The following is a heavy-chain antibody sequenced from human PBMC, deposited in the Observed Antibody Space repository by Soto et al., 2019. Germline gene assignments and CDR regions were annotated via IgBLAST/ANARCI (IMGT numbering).Heavy chain of an antibody. V-gene: IGHV1-18*04. CDR1: GYTFTSYG. J-gene: IGHJ6*02. CDR3: ARAGKYYYGSGSPYYYGMDV. D-gene: IGHD3-10*01. Sequence: QVQLVQSGAEVKKPGDSVKVSCKASGYTFTSYGVSWVRQAPGQGLEWMGWISGYNGNTNYAQKLQGRVTMTTDTSTSTAYMELSSLRSHDTAVYYCARAGKYYYGSGSPYYYGMDVRGQGITVTVSS. CDR2: ISGYNGNT.